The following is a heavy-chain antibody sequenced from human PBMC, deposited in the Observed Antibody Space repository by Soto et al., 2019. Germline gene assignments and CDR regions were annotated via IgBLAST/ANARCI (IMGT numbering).Heavy chain of an antibody. D-gene: IGHD2-8*01. Sequence: QGHLVQSGAEVKKPGASVKVSCKASGYTFTRYGISWVRQAPGQGLEWMGWISGYNGDKNYAQNLQDRVTMTIDTSXXTAYMELRSLTSADTAVYYCAKNGQPPYYYYGLDVWGQGTTVTVSS. J-gene: IGHJ6*02. CDR2: ISGYNGDK. CDR1: GYTFTRYG. V-gene: IGHV1-18*01. CDR3: AKNGQPPYYYYGLDV.